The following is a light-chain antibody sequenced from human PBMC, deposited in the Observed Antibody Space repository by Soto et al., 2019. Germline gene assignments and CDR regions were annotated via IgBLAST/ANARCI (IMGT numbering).Light chain of an antibody. CDR3: SSYTSSKSYV. J-gene: IGLJ1*01. CDR2: DVS. Sequence: QAVVTQPASVSGSSGQSITISCTGTSSDVGGYNYVSWYQQHPNKAPKLMIFDVSNRPSGVSNRFSGSKSGNTASLTISGLQAEDEADYYCSSYTSSKSYVFGTGTKLTVL. V-gene: IGLV2-14*01. CDR1: SSDVGGYNY.